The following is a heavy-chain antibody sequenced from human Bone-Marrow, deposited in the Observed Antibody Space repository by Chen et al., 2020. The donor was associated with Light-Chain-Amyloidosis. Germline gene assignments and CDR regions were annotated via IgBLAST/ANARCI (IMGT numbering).Heavy chain of an antibody. D-gene: IGHD5-12*01. V-gene: IGHV5-51*01. CDR3: ARRRDGYNFDY. CDR2: IYPDDSDA. J-gene: IGHJ4*02. CDR1: GYTFPNSW. Sequence: EVQLEQSGPEVKKPGESLKLSFKCSGYTFPNSWIGWVRQMHGKGLEWMGVIYPDDSDARYSPSFEGQVTISADKSITTAYLQWRSLKASDTAMYYCARRRDGYNFDYWGQGTLVTVSS.